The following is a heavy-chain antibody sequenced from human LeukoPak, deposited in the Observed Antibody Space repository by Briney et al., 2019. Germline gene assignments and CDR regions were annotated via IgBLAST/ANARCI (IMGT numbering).Heavy chain of an antibody. CDR2: IRYDGSNK. CDR3: ASSNEFYVDY. J-gene: IGHJ4*02. D-gene: IGHD3-10*01. CDR1: GFTFSSYG. V-gene: IGHV3-30*02. Sequence: PGGSLRLSCAASGFTFSSYGMHWVRQAPGKGLEWVAFIRYDGSNKYYADSVKGRFTISRDNSKNTLYLQMNSLKPEDTAVYYCASSNEFYVDYWGQGTLVTVSS.